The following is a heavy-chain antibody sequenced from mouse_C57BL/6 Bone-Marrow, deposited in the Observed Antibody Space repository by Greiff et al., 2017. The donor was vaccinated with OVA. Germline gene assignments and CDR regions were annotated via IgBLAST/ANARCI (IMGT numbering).Heavy chain of an antibody. CDR3: VRHTGGYYDY. J-gene: IGHJ2*01. V-gene: IGHV10-1*01. Sequence: EVQLVESGGGLVQPKGSLKLSCAASGFSFNTYAMNWVRQAPGKGLEWVARIRSKSNNYATYYADSVKVRFTISRDVSESILYLQMNNLKAEDTAMYYCVRHTGGYYDYWGQGTTLTVSS. CDR2: IRSKSNNYAT. D-gene: IGHD2-3*01. CDR1: GFSFNTYA.